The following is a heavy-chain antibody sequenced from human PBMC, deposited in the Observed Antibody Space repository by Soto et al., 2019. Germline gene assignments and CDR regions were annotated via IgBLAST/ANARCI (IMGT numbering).Heavy chain of an antibody. J-gene: IGHJ4*02. D-gene: IGHD3-10*01. CDR3: ARVWERSGSSYNPFDY. Sequence: GGSLRLSCATSGFTFSNYWMSWVRQAPGKGLEWVASIKKDGSDQLYVDSAKGRFTISRDNARSSLFLQMNNVRGDDTAIYYCARVWERSGSSYNPFDYWGQGALVTVSS. CDR2: IKKDGSDQ. CDR1: GFTFSNYW. V-gene: IGHV3-7*05.